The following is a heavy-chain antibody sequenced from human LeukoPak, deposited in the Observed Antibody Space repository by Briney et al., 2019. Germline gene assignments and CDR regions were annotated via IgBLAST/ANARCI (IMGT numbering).Heavy chain of an antibody. D-gene: IGHD2-15*01. V-gene: IGHV1-18*01. Sequence: ASVKVTCKASGYTFSKYIISWVRQAPGQGLEWMGWISAYNGDTNYAQRLQGRVTMTTDTSTSTAYMDLRTLRSDDTAIYYCARGEYCSGGACYFRVSNWFDPWGQGTLITVSS. CDR3: ARGEYCSGGACYFRVSNWFDP. J-gene: IGHJ5*02. CDR2: ISAYNGDT. CDR1: GYTFSKYI.